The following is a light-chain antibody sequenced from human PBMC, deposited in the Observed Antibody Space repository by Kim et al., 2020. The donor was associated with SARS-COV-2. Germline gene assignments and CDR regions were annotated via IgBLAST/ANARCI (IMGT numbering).Light chain of an antibody. CDR2: GKN. V-gene: IGLV3-19*01. CDR3: NSRDSSGNHV. Sequence: VALGQTVRITCQGDSLRSYYASWYQQKPGQAPVLVFYGKNNRPSGIPDRFSGSSSGNTASLTITGAQAEDEADYYCNSRDSSGNHVFGTGTKVTVL. J-gene: IGLJ1*01. CDR1: SLRSYY.